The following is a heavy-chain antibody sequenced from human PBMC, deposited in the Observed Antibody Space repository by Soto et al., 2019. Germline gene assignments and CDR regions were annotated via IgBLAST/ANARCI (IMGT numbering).Heavy chain of an antibody. CDR2: VYYSGST. Sequence: SETLSLTCTVSGGSVSSSSYYWGWVRQPPGKGLEWIGSVYYSGSTYYNPSLESQVNISVDKSKTQFSLKLFFLSAANPFFFSCGGLGGLATIWYYFDSWGQGPLVTVS. CDR3: GGLGGLATIWYYFDS. V-gene: IGHV4-39*01. CDR1: GGSVSSSSYY. J-gene: IGHJ4*02. D-gene: IGHD3-16*01.